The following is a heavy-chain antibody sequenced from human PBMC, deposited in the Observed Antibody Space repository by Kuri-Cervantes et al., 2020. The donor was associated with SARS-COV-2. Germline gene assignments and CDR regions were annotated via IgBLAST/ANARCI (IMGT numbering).Heavy chain of an antibody. CDR3: AREGIQLWEGIYYYYYGMDV. CDR1: GVTFSSYG. J-gene: IGHJ6*02. V-gene: IGHV3-33*08. CDR2: IWSDGSNK. D-gene: IGHD5-18*01. Sequence: GESLKISCAACGVTFSSYGMHWVHQAPGKGLEWVAVIWSDGSNKYYADSVKGRFTISRDNSKNTLYLQMNSLRAEDTAVYYCAREGIQLWEGIYYYYYGMDVWGQGTTVTVSS.